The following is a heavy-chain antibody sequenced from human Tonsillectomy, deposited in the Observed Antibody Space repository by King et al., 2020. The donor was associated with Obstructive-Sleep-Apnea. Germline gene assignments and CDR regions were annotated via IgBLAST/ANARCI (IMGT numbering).Heavy chain of an antibody. D-gene: IGHD3-3*01. CDR3: ASGRDYDFWSGYWFDP. V-gene: IGHV4-39*07. CDR1: GGSISSSSYY. J-gene: IGHJ5*02. CDR2: IYYSGST. Sequence: QLQESGPGLVKPSETLSLTCTVSGGSISSSSYYWGWIRQPPGKGLEWIGSIYYSGSTYYNPSLKSRLTISVDTSKNQFSLKLSSVTAADTAVYYCASGRDYDFWSGYWFDPWGQGTLVTVSS.